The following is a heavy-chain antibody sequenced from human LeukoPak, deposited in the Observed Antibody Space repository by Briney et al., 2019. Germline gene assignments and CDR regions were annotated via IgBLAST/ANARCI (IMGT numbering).Heavy chain of an antibody. J-gene: IGHJ4*02. D-gene: IGHD2-8*01. CDR1: GYSISSGFY. V-gene: IGHV4-38-2*02. Sequence: SETLSLTCAVSGYSISSGFYWAWIRQPPGKGLEWLGIIYYSGNTYYNPSLKGRLTISVDTSKNEFSLKLSSVTAADTAVYYCARDNGGDDPPTLDYWGQGTLVTVSS. CDR2: IYYSGNT. CDR3: ARDNGGDDPPTLDY.